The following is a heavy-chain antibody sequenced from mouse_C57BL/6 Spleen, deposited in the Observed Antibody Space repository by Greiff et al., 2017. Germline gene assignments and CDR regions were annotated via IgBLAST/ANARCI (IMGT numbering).Heavy chain of an antibody. CDR3: ARDYGNYDYFDY. J-gene: IGHJ2*01. Sequence: VQRVESGAELVRPGTSVKVSCKASGYAFTNYLIEWVKQRPGQGLEWIGVINPGSGGTNYNEKFKGKATLTADKSSSTAYMQLSSLTSEDSAVYFCARDYGNYDYFDYWGQGTTLTVSS. V-gene: IGHV1-54*01. D-gene: IGHD2-1*01. CDR1: GYAFTNYL. CDR2: INPGSGGT.